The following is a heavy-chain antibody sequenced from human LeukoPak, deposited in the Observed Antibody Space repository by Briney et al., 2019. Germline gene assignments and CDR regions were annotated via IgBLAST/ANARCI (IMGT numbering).Heavy chain of an antibody. Sequence: ASVKVSCKVSGYTLTELFMHWVRQAPGKGLEWMGRFDPEDGETIYAHKFQGRVTMTEDTSTDTGYMELSSLRSEDTAVYYCATQDTAMDRYYYYYMDVWGKGTTVTVSS. J-gene: IGHJ6*03. CDR1: GYTLTELF. V-gene: IGHV1-24*01. D-gene: IGHD5-18*01. CDR2: FDPEDGET. CDR3: ATQDTAMDRYYYYYMDV.